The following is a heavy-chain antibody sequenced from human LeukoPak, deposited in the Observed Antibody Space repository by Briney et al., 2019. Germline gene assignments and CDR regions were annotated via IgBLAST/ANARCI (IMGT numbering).Heavy chain of an antibody. D-gene: IGHD7-27*01. Sequence: PSETLSLTCAVSGGSISSSNWWSWVRQPPGKGLEWIGEIYHSGSTNYNPSLKSRVTISVDKSKNQFSLKLSSVTAADTAVYYCARVGLLGHSRYYGMDVWGQGTTVTVSS. V-gene: IGHV4-4*02. CDR2: IYHSGST. CDR3: ARVGLLGHSRYYGMDV. J-gene: IGHJ6*02. CDR1: GGSISSSNW.